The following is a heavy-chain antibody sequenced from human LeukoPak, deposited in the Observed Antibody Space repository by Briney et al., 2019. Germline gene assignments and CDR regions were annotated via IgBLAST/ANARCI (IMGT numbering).Heavy chain of an antibody. CDR2: IDWDDDK. V-gene: IGHV2-70*11. Sequence: SGPTLVNPTQTLTLTCTFSGFSLSTSGMCVSWIRQPPGKALEWLARIDWDDDKYCSTSLKTRLTISKDTSKNQVVLTMTNMDPVDTATYYCARTPHMYYYDSSGSTNYFDYWGQGTLVTVSS. CDR3: ARTPHMYYYDSSGSTNYFDY. J-gene: IGHJ4*02. CDR1: GFSLSTSGMC. D-gene: IGHD3-22*01.